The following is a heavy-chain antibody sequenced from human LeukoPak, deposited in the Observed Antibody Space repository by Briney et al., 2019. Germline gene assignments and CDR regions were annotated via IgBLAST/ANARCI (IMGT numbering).Heavy chain of an antibody. J-gene: IGHJ4*02. Sequence: SQTLSLTCTVSGSSISSGGYYWSWIRQHPGKGLEWIGYIYYSGSTYYNPSLKSRVTISVDTSKNQFSLKLSSVTAADTAVYYCARVLYYDSSGIRFDYWGQGTLVTVSS. CDR2: IYYSGST. D-gene: IGHD3-22*01. V-gene: IGHV4-31*03. CDR1: GSSISSGGYY. CDR3: ARVLYYDSSGIRFDY.